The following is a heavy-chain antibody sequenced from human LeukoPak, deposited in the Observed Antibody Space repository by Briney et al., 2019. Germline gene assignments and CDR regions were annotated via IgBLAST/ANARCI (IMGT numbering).Heavy chain of an antibody. CDR2: INPSGGST. J-gene: IGHJ4*02. CDR3: AREFGSGRYYAETLFDY. D-gene: IGHD1-26*01. CDR1: GYTFTSYY. V-gene: IGHV1-46*01. Sequence: EASVKVSCMASGYTFTSYYMHWVRQAPGQGLEWMGLINPSGGSTSYAQKFQGRVTMTRDTSTSTVYMELSSLRSEDTAVYYCAREFGSGRYYAETLFDYWGQGTLVTVSS.